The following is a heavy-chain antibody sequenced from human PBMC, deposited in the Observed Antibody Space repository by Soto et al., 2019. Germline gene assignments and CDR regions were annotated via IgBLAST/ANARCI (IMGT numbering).Heavy chain of an antibody. CDR3: ARDVASAGTTWFDS. V-gene: IGHV1-18*01. Sequence: WASVKVSCKASGYTFSSYGVSWVRQAPGQGLEWMGWISAYNGDIKYTQKFQDRVTMTTDTSTSTAYMEVRSLRSDDTAVYYCARDVASAGTTWFDSWCQGTLVTVSS. CDR1: GYTFSSYG. CDR2: ISAYNGDI. D-gene: IGHD1-1*01. J-gene: IGHJ5*01.